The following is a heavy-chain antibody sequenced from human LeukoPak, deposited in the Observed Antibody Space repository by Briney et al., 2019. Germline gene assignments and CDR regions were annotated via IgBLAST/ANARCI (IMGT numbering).Heavy chain of an antibody. J-gene: IGHJ4*02. CDR2: ISAYNGNA. Sequence: ASVKVSCKASGYTFSSYGISWVRQAPGQGLEWMGWISAYNGNANYAQKLQGRVTMTTDTSTSTAFMELRSLRSDDTAVYYCARGAKKSYYDSSGYDYWGQGTLVTVSS. V-gene: IGHV1-18*01. CDR1: GYTFSSYG. CDR3: ARGAKKSYYDSSGYDY. D-gene: IGHD3-22*01.